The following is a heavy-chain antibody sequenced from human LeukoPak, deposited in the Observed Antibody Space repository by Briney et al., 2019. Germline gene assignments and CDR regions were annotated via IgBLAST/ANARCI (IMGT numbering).Heavy chain of an antibody. Sequence: GESLKISCKGSGYSFTSYWIGWVRQMPGKGLEWMGIIYPGDSDTRYSPSFQGQVTISADKSISTAYLQWSSLKASDTAMYYCARWGDYPLYYYYYGMDVWGQGTTVTVSS. D-gene: IGHD4-17*01. J-gene: IGHJ6*02. V-gene: IGHV5-51*01. CDR3: ARWGDYPLYYYYYGMDV. CDR2: IYPGDSDT. CDR1: GYSFTSYW.